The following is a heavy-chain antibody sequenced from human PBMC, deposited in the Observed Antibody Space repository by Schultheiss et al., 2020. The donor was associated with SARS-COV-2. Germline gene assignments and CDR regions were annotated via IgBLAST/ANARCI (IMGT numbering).Heavy chain of an antibody. V-gene: IGHV4-61*08. CDR3: ARVLEDSSGWYSRGGWFDP. J-gene: IGHJ5*02. D-gene: IGHD6-19*01. CDR1: GGSISSGGYY. CDR2: IYYSGST. Sequence: SETLSLTCTVSGGSISSGGYYWSWIRQHPGKGLEWIGYIYYSGSTNYNPSLKSRVTISVDTSKNQFSLKLSSVTAADTAVYYCARVLEDSSGWYSRGGWFDPWGQGTLVTVSS.